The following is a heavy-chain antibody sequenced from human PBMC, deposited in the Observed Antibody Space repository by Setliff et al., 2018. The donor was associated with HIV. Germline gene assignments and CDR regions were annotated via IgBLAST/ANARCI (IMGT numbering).Heavy chain of an antibody. CDR3: AKGTYSYDSSGPDY. V-gene: IGHV3-33*06. Sequence: PGGSLRLSCAASGFTFSSYGMHWVRQAPGKGLEWVALIWYDGSNKDYADSVKGRFTISRDNSKNTLYLQMNSLRAEDTAVYYCAKGTYSYDSSGPDYWGQGTLVTISS. CDR1: GFTFSSYG. J-gene: IGHJ4*02. CDR2: IWYDGSNK. D-gene: IGHD3-22*01.